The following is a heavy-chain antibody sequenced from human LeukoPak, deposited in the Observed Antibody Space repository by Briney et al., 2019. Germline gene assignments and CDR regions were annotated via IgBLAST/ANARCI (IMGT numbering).Heavy chain of an antibody. J-gene: IGHJ4*02. D-gene: IGHD3-22*01. CDR1: GYTFTGYY. V-gene: IGHV1-2*02. Sequence: GASVKVSCKASGYTFTGYYMHWVRQAPGQGLEWMGWINPNSGGTNYAQKFQGRVTMTRDTSISTAYMELSRLRSDDTAVYYCARDASSGYFTADYWGQGTLVTVSS. CDR3: ARDASSGYFTADY. CDR2: INPNSGGT.